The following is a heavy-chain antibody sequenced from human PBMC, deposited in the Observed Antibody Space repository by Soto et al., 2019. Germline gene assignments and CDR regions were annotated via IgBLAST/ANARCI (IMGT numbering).Heavy chain of an antibody. D-gene: IGHD3-22*01. CDR1: GYRFNRYG. Sequence: GASAKVSCNASGYRFNRYGITWVRQAPGQVLEWMGWIRAHNGHIIYEQDFQGRVTMTTDTSTNTAYMELRSLRSDDTAVYYCARDIHYYDSSGSDYWGQGTLVTVSS. J-gene: IGHJ4*02. CDR2: IRAHNGHI. V-gene: IGHV1-18*01. CDR3: ARDIHYYDSSGSDY.